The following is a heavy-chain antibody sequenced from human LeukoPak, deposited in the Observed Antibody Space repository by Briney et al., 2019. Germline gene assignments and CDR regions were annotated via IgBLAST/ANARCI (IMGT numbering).Heavy chain of an antibody. D-gene: IGHD4-17*01. CDR3: ASLKGTTSVFDY. Sequence: PGGSLRLSCVASGFTFSRHWMTWVRQAPGKGLKWLANINPDGGDKFYVDSVKGRFTMSRDNDWNILYLQMDSLRADDTAVYYCASLKGTTSVFDYWGQGTLVTVSS. J-gene: IGHJ4*02. CDR2: INPDGGDK. CDR1: GFTFSRHW. V-gene: IGHV3-7*03.